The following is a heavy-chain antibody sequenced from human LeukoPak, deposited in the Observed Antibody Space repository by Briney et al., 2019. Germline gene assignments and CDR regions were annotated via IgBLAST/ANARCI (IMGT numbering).Heavy chain of an antibody. Sequence: PSQTLSLTRAVSGGSISSGGYSWSWIRQPPGKGLEWIGYIYHSGSTYYNPSLKSRVTISVDRSKNQFSLKLSSVTAADTAVYYCARGQPVAATAFDIWGQGTMVTVSS. CDR3: ARGQPVAATAFDI. CDR1: GGSISSGGYS. D-gene: IGHD6-13*01. J-gene: IGHJ3*02. CDR2: IYHSGST. V-gene: IGHV4-30-2*01.